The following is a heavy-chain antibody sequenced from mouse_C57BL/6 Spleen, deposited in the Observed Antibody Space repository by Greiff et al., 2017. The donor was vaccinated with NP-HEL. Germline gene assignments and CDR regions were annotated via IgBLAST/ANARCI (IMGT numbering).Heavy chain of an antibody. Sequence: VQLQQSGAELVKPGASVKISCKASGYAFSSYWMNWVKQRPGKGLEGIGQIYPGDGDTNYNGKFKGKATLTADKSSSTAYMQLSSLTSEDSAVYFCARSYYSNGMDYWGQGTSVTVSS. D-gene: IGHD2-5*01. V-gene: IGHV1-80*01. CDR3: ARSYYSNGMDY. J-gene: IGHJ4*01. CDR2: IYPGDGDT. CDR1: GYAFSSYW.